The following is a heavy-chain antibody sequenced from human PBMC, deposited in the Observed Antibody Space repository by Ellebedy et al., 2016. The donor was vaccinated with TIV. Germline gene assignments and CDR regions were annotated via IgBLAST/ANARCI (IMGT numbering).Heavy chain of an antibody. J-gene: IGHJ4*02. CDR1: RGSVSIGSYY. CDR2: IDHRGST. Sequence: GSLRLSXTVSRGSVSIGSYYWSWIRQSPGKGLEWIGEIDHRGSTNYNPSLESRVTMSVDTSKRQFSLILNAVTAADTAVYYCAAREVVATDFWGQGALVTVSS. D-gene: IGHD2-15*01. V-gene: IGHV4-39*07. CDR3: AAREVVATDF.